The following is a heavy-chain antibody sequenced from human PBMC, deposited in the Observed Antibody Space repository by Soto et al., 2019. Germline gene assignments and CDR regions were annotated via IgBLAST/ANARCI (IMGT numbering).Heavy chain of an antibody. CDR3: AKDVR. CDR1: GFTFSSHW. V-gene: IGHV3-7*05. Sequence: EVQLVESGGDLVQPGGSLRLSCAASGFTFSSHWMSWVRQAPGKGLEWVANIKGDGSEKYYVDSVKGRFTISRDNAKNSLYLQMNSVRVEDTALYYCAKDVRWGQGTLVTVSS. J-gene: IGHJ4*02. CDR2: IKGDGSEK.